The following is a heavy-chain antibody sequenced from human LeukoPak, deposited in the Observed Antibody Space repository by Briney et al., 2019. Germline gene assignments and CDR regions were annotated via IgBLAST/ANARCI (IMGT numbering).Heavy chain of an antibody. CDR3: TVDTDYFEGLGFPRPALNDY. CDR2: ISSSSGDI. CDR1: GFSFSTYS. Sequence: GGSLTLSCAASGFSFSTYSMNWVRQAPGKGPECVSSISSSSGDIYYGDAVKGRFTISRDNAKNSLYLQMNSLRVEDTAVYFCTVDTDYFEGLGFPRPALNDYWGQGTLVTVSS. J-gene: IGHJ4*02. D-gene: IGHD3-22*01. V-gene: IGHV3-21*01.